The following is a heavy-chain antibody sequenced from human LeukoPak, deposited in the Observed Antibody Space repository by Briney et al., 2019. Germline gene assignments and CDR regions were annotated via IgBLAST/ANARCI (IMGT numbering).Heavy chain of an antibody. V-gene: IGHV3-23*01. CDR3: AKWGDYDVLTGYYVSDY. CDR1: GFTFSNYA. J-gene: IGHJ4*02. Sequence: GASLRLSCAASGFTFSNYAMSWVRQAPGKGLEWVSAITGSGGNTYYADSVKGRFTISRDNTKNTVFLQMNSLRAEDTAVYYCAKWGDYDVLTGYYVSDYWGQGTLVTVSS. CDR2: ITGSGGNT. D-gene: IGHD3-9*01.